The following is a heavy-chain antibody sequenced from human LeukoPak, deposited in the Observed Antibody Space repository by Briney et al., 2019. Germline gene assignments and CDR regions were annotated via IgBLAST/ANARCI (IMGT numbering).Heavy chain of an antibody. J-gene: IGHJ4*02. CDR3: AGSYSGSYSEFDY. CDR2: IIPIFGTA. V-gene: IGHV1-69*05. D-gene: IGHD1-26*01. Sequence: SVKVSRKASGGTFSSYAISWVRQAPGQGLEWMGGIIPIFGTANYAQKFQGRVTITTDESTSTAYMELSSLRSEDTAVYYCAGSYSGSYSEFDYWGQGTLVTVSS. CDR1: GGTFSSYA.